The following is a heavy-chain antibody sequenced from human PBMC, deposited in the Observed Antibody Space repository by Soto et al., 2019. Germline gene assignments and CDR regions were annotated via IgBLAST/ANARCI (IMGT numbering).Heavy chain of an antibody. CDR3: ARVSSAIVVVPDYGMDV. CDR1: GYTFISHG. CDR2: ISGKNGNT. D-gene: IGHD2-15*01. V-gene: IGHV1-18*04. Sequence: ASVKVSCKASGYTFISHGISWVRQAPGQGLEWMGWISGKNGNTNYAQKLQGRVTLTTDTSTSTAYMELRSLRSDDTAVYYCARVSSAIVVVPDYGMDVWGQGTTVTVSS. J-gene: IGHJ6*02.